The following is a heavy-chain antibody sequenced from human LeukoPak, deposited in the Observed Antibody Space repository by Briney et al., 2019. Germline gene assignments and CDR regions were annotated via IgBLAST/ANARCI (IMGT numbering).Heavy chain of an antibody. CDR1: GYTFTSYY. CDR3: ARDLTGTTDY. CDR2: IIPIFGTA. V-gene: IGHV1-69*13. Sequence: SVKVSCKASGYTFTSYYMHWVRQAPGQGLEWMGGIIPIFGTANYAQKFQGRVTITADESTSTAYMELSSLRSEDTAVYYCARDLTGTTDYWGQGTLVTVSS. J-gene: IGHJ4*02. D-gene: IGHD1-7*01.